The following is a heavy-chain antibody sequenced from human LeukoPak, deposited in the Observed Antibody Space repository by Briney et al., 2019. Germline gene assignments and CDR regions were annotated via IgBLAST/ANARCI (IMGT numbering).Heavy chain of an antibody. Sequence: ASVKVSCKASGYTFTSYGISWVRQAPGQGHEWMGWISAYNGNTNYAQKLQGRVTMTTDTSTSTAYKELRSLRSDDTAVYYCARVGGVVVAAKIDYWGQGTLVTVSS. CDR3: ARVGGVVVAAKIDY. CDR2: ISAYNGNT. D-gene: IGHD2-15*01. V-gene: IGHV1-18*01. J-gene: IGHJ4*02. CDR1: GYTFTSYG.